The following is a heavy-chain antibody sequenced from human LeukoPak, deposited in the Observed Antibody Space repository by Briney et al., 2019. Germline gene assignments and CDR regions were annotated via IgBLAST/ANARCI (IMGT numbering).Heavy chain of an antibody. CDR2: IYSGGST. Sequence: ETLSLTCAVYGGSFSGYYWSWIRQPPGKGLEWVSVIYSGGSTYYADSVKGRFTISRDNSKNTLYLQMNSLRAEDTAVYYCASAVGASYYYYGMDVWGQGTTVTVSS. V-gene: IGHV3-53*01. D-gene: IGHD1-26*01. CDR3: ASAVGASYYYYGMDV. J-gene: IGHJ6*02. CDR1: GGSFSGYY.